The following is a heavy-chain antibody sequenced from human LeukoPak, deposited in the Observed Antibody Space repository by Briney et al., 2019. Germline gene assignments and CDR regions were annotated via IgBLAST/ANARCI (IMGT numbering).Heavy chain of an antibody. Sequence: SSETLFLTCAVYGGSFSGYYWSWIRQPPGKGLEWIGEIKHSGSTNYNPSLKSRVNLSVDTSKNQFSPKLSSVTAAHTAVYYCARGRTTVTTPAFDPWGQGTLVTVSS. J-gene: IGHJ5*02. CDR3: ARGRTTVTTPAFDP. V-gene: IGHV4-34*01. D-gene: IGHD4-17*01. CDR1: GGSFSGYY. CDR2: IKHSGST.